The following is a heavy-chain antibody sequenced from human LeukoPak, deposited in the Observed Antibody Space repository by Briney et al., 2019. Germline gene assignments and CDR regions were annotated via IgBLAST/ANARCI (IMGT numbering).Heavy chain of an antibody. CDR1: GFTFTNYA. Sequence: GGSLRLSCAASGFTFTNYAMTWVRQAPGKGLEWVSTIANTGGTTYSTDSVKGRFTISRDNSKTLVYLEMRSLSAEDTAVYYCAKVTRELDHSMDVWGQGTAVTVSS. CDR3: AKVTRELDHSMDV. CDR2: IANTGGTT. J-gene: IGHJ6*02. D-gene: IGHD1-1*01. V-gene: IGHV3-23*01.